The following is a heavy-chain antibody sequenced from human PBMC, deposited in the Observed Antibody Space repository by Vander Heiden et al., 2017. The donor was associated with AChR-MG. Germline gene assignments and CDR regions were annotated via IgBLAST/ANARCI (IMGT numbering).Heavy chain of an antibody. CDR3: ARRSDTTAFDI. J-gene: IGHJ3*02. V-gene: IGHV4-39*01. CDR1: GDSINSTTYY. D-gene: IGHD1-1*01. Sequence: QVHLHESGPGLVKPSEPLSLTCAISGDSINSTTYYWGWIRQPPGKGLEWIGHIYFTGSTFYNPSRMSRVTMSVDTSKNQFSLKVNSVTAADTAVYYCARRSDTTAFDIWGQGTMVTVSS. CDR2: IYFTGST.